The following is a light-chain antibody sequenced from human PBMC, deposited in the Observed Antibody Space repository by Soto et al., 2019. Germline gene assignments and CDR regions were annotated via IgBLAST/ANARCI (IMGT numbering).Light chain of an antibody. CDR3: SSYAGSNNPLI. J-gene: IGLJ2*01. CDR2: EVS. V-gene: IGLV2-8*01. CDR1: SSDVGGYNY. Sequence: QSVLTQPPSASGSPGQSVTISCTGTSSDVGGYNYVSWYQQHPGKSPKFLIFEVSRRPSGVPDRFSGSKSGNTASLTVSGHQVDDDSDYYCSSYAGSNNPLILGGVTKLTVL.